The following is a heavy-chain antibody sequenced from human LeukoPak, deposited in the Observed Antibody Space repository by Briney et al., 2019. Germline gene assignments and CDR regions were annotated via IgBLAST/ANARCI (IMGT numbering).Heavy chain of an antibody. CDR1: GGSISSYY. CDR2: IYTSGST. J-gene: IGHJ6*03. CDR3: ARDKGIVVPAAYYYYYYYMGV. D-gene: IGHD2-2*01. V-gene: IGHV4-4*07. Sequence: SETLSLTCTVSGGSISSYYWSWIRQPAGKGLEWIGRIYTSGSTNYNPSLKSRVTMSVDTSKNQFSLKLSSVTAADTAVYYCARDKGIVVPAAYYYYYYYMGVWGKGTTVTVSS.